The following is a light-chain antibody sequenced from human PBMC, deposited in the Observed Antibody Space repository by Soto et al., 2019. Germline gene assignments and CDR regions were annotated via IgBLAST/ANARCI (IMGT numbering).Light chain of an antibody. J-gene: IGLJ3*02. CDR1: SSDIGTYNY. CDR3: SSYRRGSALV. V-gene: IGLV2-14*01. CDR2: EVS. Sequence: QSALTQPASVSGSPGQSITISCTGTSSDIGTYNYVSWYQQHPGKAPKLMIYEVSDRPSGVSNRFSGSKSGNTASLTISGLQAEDEADYYCSSYRRGSALVFGGGTKVTVL.